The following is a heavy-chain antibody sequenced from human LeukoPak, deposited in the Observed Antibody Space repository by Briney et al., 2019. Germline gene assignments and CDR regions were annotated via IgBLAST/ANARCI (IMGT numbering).Heavy chain of an antibody. CDR3: ARDSYSGYENFDY. CDR1: GGTFSSYA. J-gene: IGHJ4*02. D-gene: IGHD5-12*01. Sequence: SVKVSCKASGGTFSSYAISWVRQAPGQGLEWMGRIIPIFGTANYAQKFQGRVTITTDESTSTAYMELSSLRSEDTAVCYCARDSYSGYENFDYWGQGTLVTVSS. V-gene: IGHV1-69*05. CDR2: IIPIFGTA.